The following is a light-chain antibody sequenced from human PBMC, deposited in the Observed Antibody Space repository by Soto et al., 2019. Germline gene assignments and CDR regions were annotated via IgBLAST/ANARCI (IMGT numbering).Light chain of an antibody. CDR1: QSVSSSY. CDR3: HQYDSSPLP. CDR2: GAS. Sequence: EIVLTQSPGTLSLSPGERATLSCRASQSVSSSYLAWYQQKPGQAPRLLIYGASSRATGIPDRFSGSGSGPDLTLTISRLEPEDFAVYYCHQYDSSPLPFGGGTKVEIK. J-gene: IGKJ4*01. V-gene: IGKV3-20*01.